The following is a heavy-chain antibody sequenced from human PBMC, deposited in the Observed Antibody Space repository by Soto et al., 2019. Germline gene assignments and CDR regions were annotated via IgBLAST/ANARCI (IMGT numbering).Heavy chain of an antibody. D-gene: IGHD3-9*01. J-gene: IGHJ5*02. CDR3: ARGSNYDILTGYSNWFDP. Sequence: PSETLSLTCTVSGGSISSYYWSWIRQPPGKGLEWIGYIYYSGSTNYNPSLKSRVTISVDTSKNQFSLKLSSVTAADTAVYYCARGSNYDILTGYSNWFDPWGQGTLVTVSS. CDR2: IYYSGST. V-gene: IGHV4-59*01. CDR1: GGSISSYY.